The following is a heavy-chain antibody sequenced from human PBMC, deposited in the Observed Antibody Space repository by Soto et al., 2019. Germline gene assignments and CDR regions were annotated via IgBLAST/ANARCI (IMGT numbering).Heavy chain of an antibody. D-gene: IGHD3-3*02. CDR3: ARVGISPSDAFDF. Sequence: SETLSLTCTVSGGSLSNGDYYWSWIRQHPEMGLEWIGYIYKTGNTYYNPSLKSRAIISVDTSDNMFSLKLSSVTAADTAIYYCARVGISPSDAFDFWGQGTMVTV. J-gene: IGHJ3*01. CDR1: GGSLSNGDYY. V-gene: IGHV4-31*03. CDR2: IYKTGNT.